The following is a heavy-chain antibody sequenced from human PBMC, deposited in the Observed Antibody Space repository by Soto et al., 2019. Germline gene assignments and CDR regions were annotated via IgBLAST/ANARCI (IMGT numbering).Heavy chain of an antibody. V-gene: IGHV1-8*01. CDR1: GYTFSSYD. D-gene: IGHD3-10*01. CDR2: MNPNSGNT. CDR3: ARAVRFGELYYFDS. J-gene: IGHJ4*02. Sequence: QVQLVQSGAEVKQPGASVKVSCKASGYTFSSYDINWVRQATGQGLEWMGWMNPNSGNTGYAQKFQGRVTMTRNTSISTAYMELSSLRSEDTAVYYCARAVRFGELYYFDSWGQGTLVTVSS.